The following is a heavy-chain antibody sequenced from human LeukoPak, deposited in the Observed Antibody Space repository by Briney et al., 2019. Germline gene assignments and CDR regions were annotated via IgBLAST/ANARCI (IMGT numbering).Heavy chain of an antibody. CDR1: GFTFSSYS. CDR3: ARVTRSPFGWFDP. CDR2: ISSSSSYI. V-gene: IGHV3-21*01. Sequence: GGSLRLSCAAPGFTFSSYSMNWVRQAPGRGLEWVSSISSSSSYIYYTDSVKGRFTISRDNAKNSLYLQMNSLRVEDTAVYYCARVTRSPFGWFDPWGQGTLVTVSS. J-gene: IGHJ5*02. D-gene: IGHD2-21*02.